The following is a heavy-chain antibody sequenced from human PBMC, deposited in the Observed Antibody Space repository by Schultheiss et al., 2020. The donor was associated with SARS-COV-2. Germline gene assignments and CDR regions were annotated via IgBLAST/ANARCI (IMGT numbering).Heavy chain of an antibody. CDR3: ARVLLRDYWFGGGWWFDP. CDR1: GGSVSSGSYY. Sequence: SETLSLTCTVSGGSVSSGSYYWSWIRQPPGKGLEWIGYIYYSGSTNYNPSLKSRVTISVDTSKNQFSLKLSSVTAADTAVYYCARVLLRDYWFGGGWWFDPWGQGTLVTVSS. CDR2: IYYSGST. V-gene: IGHV4-61*01. J-gene: IGHJ5*02. D-gene: IGHD3-10*01.